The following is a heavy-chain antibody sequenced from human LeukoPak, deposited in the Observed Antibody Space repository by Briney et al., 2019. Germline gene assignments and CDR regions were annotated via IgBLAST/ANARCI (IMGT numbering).Heavy chain of an antibody. V-gene: IGHV4-59*01. CDR1: GGSISSYY. CDR2: IYYSGST. Sequence: SETLSLTCTVSGGSISSYYWSWIRQPPGKGLEWIGYIYYSGSTNYNPSPKSRVTISVDTSKNQFSLKLSSVTAADTAVYYCARVVEWGGSGYSSSWSARGYFDYWGQGTLVTVSS. CDR3: ARVVEWGGSGYSSSWSARGYFDY. J-gene: IGHJ4*02. D-gene: IGHD6-13*01.